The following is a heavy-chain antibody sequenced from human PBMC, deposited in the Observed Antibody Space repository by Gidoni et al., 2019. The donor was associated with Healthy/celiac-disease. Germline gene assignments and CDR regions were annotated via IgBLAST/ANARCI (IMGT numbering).Heavy chain of an antibody. J-gene: IGHJ4*02. CDR1: GYTFTSYY. D-gene: IGHD1-1*01. Sequence: QVQLVQSGAEVKKPGASVKVSCKASGYTFTSYYMHWVRQAPGQGLEWMGIINPSGGSTSYAQKFQGRVTMTRDTSTSTVYMELSSLRSEDTAVYYCARDSGPLEMATTETFDYWGQGTLVTVSS. CDR2: INPSGGST. CDR3: ARDSGPLEMATTETFDY. V-gene: IGHV1-46*01.